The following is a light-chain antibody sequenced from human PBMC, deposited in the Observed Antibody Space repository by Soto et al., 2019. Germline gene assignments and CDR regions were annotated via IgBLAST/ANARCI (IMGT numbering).Light chain of an antibody. Sequence: ETVMTQSPATLSVFPGAGAPLSCRASQSVSTNLAWYQCKPGQAPRLLIYSASIRATGIPARFSGSGSGTDFTLTISSLRSEDSAVYFCQQYNHWPPITFGQGTRLEIK. J-gene: IGKJ5*01. CDR2: SAS. CDR1: QSVSTN. CDR3: QQYNHWPPIT. V-gene: IGKV3-15*01.